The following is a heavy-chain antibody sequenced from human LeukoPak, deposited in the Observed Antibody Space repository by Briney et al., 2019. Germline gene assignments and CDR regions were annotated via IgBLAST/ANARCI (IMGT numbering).Heavy chain of an antibody. V-gene: IGHV4-59*01. CDR3: ARAMRGSYYFDF. Sequence: SETLSLTCTVSGGSISSYYWSWIRQPPGKGLEWIGYIYYSGSTNYNPSLKSRVTISVDTSKNQFSLKLSSVTAADTAVYFCARAMRGSYYFDFWGQGTLVTVSS. CDR2: IYYSGST. D-gene: IGHD3-16*01. CDR1: GGSISSYY. J-gene: IGHJ4*02.